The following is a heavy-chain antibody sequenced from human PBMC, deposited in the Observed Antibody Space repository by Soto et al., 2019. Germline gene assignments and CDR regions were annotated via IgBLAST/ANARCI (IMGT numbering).Heavy chain of an antibody. D-gene: IGHD3-22*01. J-gene: IGHJ4*02. CDR2: INPSGGST. CDR1: GYTFSNYF. Sequence: ASVKVSCKASGYTFSNYFIYWVRQAPGQGLEWMGMINPSGGSTNYAQKFHARVTMTRDMSTSTVYMELASLKSEDTAVYYCAREAGKFFNDSSGYFLEDSWGQGTLVTVSS. CDR3: AREAGKFFNDSSGYFLEDS. V-gene: IGHV1-46*01.